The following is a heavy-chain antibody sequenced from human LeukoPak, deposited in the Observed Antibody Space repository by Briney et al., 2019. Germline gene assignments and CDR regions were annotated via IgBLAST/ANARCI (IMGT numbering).Heavy chain of an antibody. Sequence: GGSLRLSCAASGFTFSSYVMSWVRQAPGKGLEWVSAITGSSDSTYYADSVKGRFTISRDSSKNTLYLQMNSLRAEDTAVYYCAKSSSSGYYYVNYWGQGTLVTVSS. CDR3: AKSSSSGYYYVNY. D-gene: IGHD3-22*01. J-gene: IGHJ4*02. CDR1: GFTFSSYV. V-gene: IGHV3-23*01. CDR2: ITGSSDST.